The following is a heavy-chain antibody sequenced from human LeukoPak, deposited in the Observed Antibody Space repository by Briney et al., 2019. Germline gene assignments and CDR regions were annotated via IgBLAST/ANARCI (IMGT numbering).Heavy chain of an antibody. CDR2: IYTSGST. V-gene: IGHV4-61*02. Sequence: SETLSLTCTVSGGSVSSASYYWSWIRQPAGKGLGWIGRIYTSGSTNYNPSLKSRVTISVDTSKNQFSLKLSSVTAADTAVHYCARVRTIVVVVHYYYYMDVWGKGTTVTVSS. D-gene: IGHD2-2*01. J-gene: IGHJ6*03. CDR3: ARVRTIVVVVHYYYYMDV. CDR1: GGSVSSASYY.